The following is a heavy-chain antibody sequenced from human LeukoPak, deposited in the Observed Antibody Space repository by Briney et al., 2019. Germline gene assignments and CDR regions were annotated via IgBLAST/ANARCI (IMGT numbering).Heavy chain of an antibody. CDR2: IWYDRSNK. Sequence: GGSLRLSCAASGFTFSSYGMHWVRQAPGKGLEWVAVIWYDRSNKYYADSVKGRFTISRDNSKNTLYLQMNSLRAEDTAVYYCARGDYYDSSGYYEGDFDYWGQGTLVTVSS. D-gene: IGHD3-22*01. CDR1: GFTFSSYG. CDR3: ARGDYYDSSGYYEGDFDY. V-gene: IGHV3-33*01. J-gene: IGHJ4*02.